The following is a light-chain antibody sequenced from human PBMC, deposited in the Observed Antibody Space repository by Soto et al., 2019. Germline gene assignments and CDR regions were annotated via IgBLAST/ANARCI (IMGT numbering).Light chain of an antibody. CDR1: QSVSSN. J-gene: IGKJ2*03. CDR3: QHYNNWPYS. Sequence: EIVMTQSPATLSLSPGEIATLSCRASQSVSSNLAWYQQKPGQAPRPLIYGASTRATDIPARFSGSGSVTEFSLTISSLQSEYFAVYYCQHYNNWPYSVGQGTKLEIK. V-gene: IGKV3-15*01. CDR2: GAS.